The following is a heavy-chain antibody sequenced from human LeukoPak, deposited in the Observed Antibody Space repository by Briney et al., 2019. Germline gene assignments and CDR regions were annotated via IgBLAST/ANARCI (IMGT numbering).Heavy chain of an antibody. CDR2: INHSGST. CDR1: GGSISRGIW. Sequence: PSETLSLTCAVSGGSISRGIWWSWVRQSPGKGLEWIGEINHSGSTNYNPSLESRVSISVDKSQSQFSLKLSSVTAADTAVYYCARGPASSGGPPPGAFDIWGQGTMVTVSS. D-gene: IGHD6-25*01. CDR3: ARGPASSGGPPPGAFDI. J-gene: IGHJ3*02. V-gene: IGHV4-4*02.